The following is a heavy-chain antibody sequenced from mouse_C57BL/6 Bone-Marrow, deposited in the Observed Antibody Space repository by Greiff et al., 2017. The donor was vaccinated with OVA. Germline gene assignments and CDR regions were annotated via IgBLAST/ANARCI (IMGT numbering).Heavy chain of an antibody. V-gene: IGHV14-4*01. Sequence: VQLQQSGAELVRPGASVKLSCTASGFNIKDDYMHWVKQRPEPGLEWIGWIDPENGDTEYASKFQGKATITADTSSNTADLQLSSLTSEDTAVYYCTTITTGFFDYWGQGTTLTVSS. J-gene: IGHJ2*01. CDR3: TTITTGFFDY. D-gene: IGHD1-1*01. CDR2: IDPENGDT. CDR1: GFNIKDDY.